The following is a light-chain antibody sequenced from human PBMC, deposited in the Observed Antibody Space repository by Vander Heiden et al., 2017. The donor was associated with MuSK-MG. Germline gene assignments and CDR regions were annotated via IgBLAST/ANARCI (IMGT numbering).Light chain of an antibody. J-gene: IGLJ3*02. CDR1: SSDVGGYNY. CDR3: SSETSGSNQEV. CDR2: DVS. V-gene: IGLV2-14*03. Sequence: QSALTQPASVPGSPGQSITISCTGTSSDVGGYNYVSWYQQHPGQAPKLMFYDVSDRPSGVANRFSGSKSGTTASLTISGLQAEDEADYYCSSETSGSNQEVFGGGTKLTVL.